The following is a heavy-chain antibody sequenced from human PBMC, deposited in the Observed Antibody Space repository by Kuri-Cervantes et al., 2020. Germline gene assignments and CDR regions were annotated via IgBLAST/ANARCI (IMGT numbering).Heavy chain of an antibody. CDR2: IYPDDSDT. CDR1: GYLFTNYW. CDR3: ARHPTRGPRDWFDP. V-gene: IGHV5-51*01. Sequence: GESLKISCKGSGYLFTNYWIAWVRQMPGKGLEWMGIIYPDDSDTRYSPSFQGQVTISADKSISTAYLQWSSLKASDTAMYYCARHPTRGPRDWFDPWGQGTLVTVSS. D-gene: IGHD3-10*01. J-gene: IGHJ5*02.